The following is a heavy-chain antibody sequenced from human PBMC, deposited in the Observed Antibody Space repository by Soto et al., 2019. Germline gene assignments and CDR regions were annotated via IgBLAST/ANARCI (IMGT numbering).Heavy chain of an antibody. D-gene: IGHD3-10*01. CDR2: IIPILGIA. CDR3: ARAHAGGSGSPAYYYGMDV. CDR1: GGTFSSYT. Sequence: QVQLVQSGAEVKKPGSSVKVSCKASGGTFSSYTISWVRQAPGQGLEWMGRIIPILGIANYAQKVQGRVTITADKSTRTAYMELSSLRSEDTAVYYCARAHAGGSGSPAYYYGMDVWGQGTTVTVFS. V-gene: IGHV1-69*02. J-gene: IGHJ6*02.